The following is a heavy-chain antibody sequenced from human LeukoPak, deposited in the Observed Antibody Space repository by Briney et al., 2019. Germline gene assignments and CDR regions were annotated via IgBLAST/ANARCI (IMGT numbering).Heavy chain of an antibody. D-gene: IGHD6-6*01. CDR1: GGSISSGGYY. J-gene: IGHJ5*02. CDR3: AREARPDWFDP. Sequence: SETLSLTCTVSGGSISSGGYYWSWIRQPPGKGLEWIGYIYHSGSTYYNPSLKSRVTISVDRSKNQFSLKLSSVTAADTAVYYCAREARPDWFDPWGQGTLVTVSP. CDR2: IYHSGST. V-gene: IGHV4-30-2*01.